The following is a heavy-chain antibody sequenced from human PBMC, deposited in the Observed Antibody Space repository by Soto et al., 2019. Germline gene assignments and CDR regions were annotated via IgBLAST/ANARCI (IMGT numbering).Heavy chain of an antibody. CDR2: IWYDGSNK. V-gene: IGHV3-33*01. D-gene: IGHD1-26*01. Sequence: GGSLRLSCAASGFTFSSYGMHWVRQAPGKGLEWVAVIWYDGSNKYYADSVKGRFTISRDNSKNTLYLQMNSLRAEDTAVYYCARERSGSYIFDYWGQGTLVTVSS. CDR1: GFTFSSYG. CDR3: ARERSGSYIFDY. J-gene: IGHJ4*02.